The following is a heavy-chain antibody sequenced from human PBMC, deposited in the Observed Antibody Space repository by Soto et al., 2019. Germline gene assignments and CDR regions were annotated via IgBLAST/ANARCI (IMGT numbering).Heavy chain of an antibody. CDR1: GYTFTSYA. CDR2: INAGNGNT. D-gene: IGHD2-2*02. V-gene: IGHV1-3*01. J-gene: IGHJ4*02. CDR3: ARQLSPYTYFDY. Sequence: GASVKVSCKASGYTFTSYAMHWVRQAPGQRLEWMGWINAGNGNTKYSQKFQGWVTMTRDTSISTAYMELSRLRSDDTAVYYCARQLSPYTYFDYWGQGTLVTVSS.